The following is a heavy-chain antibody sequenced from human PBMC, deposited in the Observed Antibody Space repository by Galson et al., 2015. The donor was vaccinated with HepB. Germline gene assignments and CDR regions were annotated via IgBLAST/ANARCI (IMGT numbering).Heavy chain of an antibody. CDR3: ARQYEVGSGWHVDY. Sequence: SVKVSCKVSGYTFTSYAMNWVRQAPGQGLEWMGWINTNTGNPTYAQGFTGRFVFSLDTSVSTAYLRISSLKAEDTAVYYCARQYEVGSGWHVDYWGQGTLVTVSS. D-gene: IGHD6-19*01. J-gene: IGHJ4*02. CDR2: INTNTGNP. V-gene: IGHV7-4-1*02. CDR1: GYTFTSYA.